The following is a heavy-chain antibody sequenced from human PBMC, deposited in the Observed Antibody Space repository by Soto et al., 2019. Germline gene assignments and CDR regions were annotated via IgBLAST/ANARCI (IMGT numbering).Heavy chain of an antibody. CDR2: IHPSGGGT. CDR1: GYTFNTYY. Sequence: QVQLVQSGAEVRKPGASVKVSCKPSGYTFNTYYLHWLRQAPGQALEWMGVIHPSGGGTTYAQKFTGRVTVARDTSTTTVFMELSSLRSDDTAVYYCARGGHIAVVTASFDNWGQGTLVTVSS. V-gene: IGHV1-46*02. J-gene: IGHJ4*02. D-gene: IGHD2-21*02. CDR3: ARGGHIAVVTASFDN.